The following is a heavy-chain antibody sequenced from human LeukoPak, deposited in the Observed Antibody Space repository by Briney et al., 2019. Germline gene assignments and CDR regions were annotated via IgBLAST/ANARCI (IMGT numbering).Heavy chain of an antibody. Sequence: PSETLSLTCAVSGGSISSGGYSWSWIRQPPGKGLEWIGYIYYSGSTYYNPSLKSRVTISVDTSKNQFSLKLSSVTAADTAVYYCARDREYSSSWRAFDIWGQGTMVTVSS. CDR3: ARDREYSSSWRAFDI. J-gene: IGHJ3*02. CDR1: GGSISSGGYS. D-gene: IGHD6-13*01. V-gene: IGHV4-30-2*05. CDR2: IYYSGST.